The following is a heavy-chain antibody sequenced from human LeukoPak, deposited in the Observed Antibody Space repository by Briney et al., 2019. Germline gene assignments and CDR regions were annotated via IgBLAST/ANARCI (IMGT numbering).Heavy chain of an antibody. V-gene: IGHV1-8*03. CDR3: ARAGYRTYYYDSSGPQGWFDP. D-gene: IGHD3-22*01. CDR2: MSPDSGDT. J-gene: IGHJ5*02. CDR1: GYTFTDYY. Sequence: GASVKVSCKASGYTFTDYYINWVRQAPGQGLEWMGWMSPDSGDTGYAHKFQGRVTITRNTSITTAYMELSSLRSEDTAVYYCARAGYRTYYYDSSGPQGWFDPWGQGTLVTVSS.